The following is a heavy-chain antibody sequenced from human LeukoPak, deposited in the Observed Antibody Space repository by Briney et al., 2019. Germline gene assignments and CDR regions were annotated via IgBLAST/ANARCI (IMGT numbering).Heavy chain of an antibody. J-gene: IGHJ4*02. CDR1: GFTFSSYG. V-gene: IGHV3-30*18. Sequence: GGSLRLSCAASGFTFSSYGMHWVRQAPGKGLEWVAVISYDGSNKYYADPVKGRFTISRDNSKNTLYLQMNSLRAEDTAVYYCAKLAGSSTFDYWGQGTLVTVSS. D-gene: IGHD6-13*01. CDR2: ISYDGSNK. CDR3: AKLAGSSTFDY.